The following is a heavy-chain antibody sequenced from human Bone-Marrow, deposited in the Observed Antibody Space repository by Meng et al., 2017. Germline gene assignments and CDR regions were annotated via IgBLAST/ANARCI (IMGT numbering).Heavy chain of an antibody. CDR2: INHSGST. CDR3: ARGPTTMAHDFDY. Sequence: QVQLQQRGAGLLKPSETLSLTCVVSGGSFSDYYWSWIRQPPGKGLEWIGEINHSGSTNYNPSLESRATISVDTSQNNLSLKLSSVTAADSAVYYCARGPTTMAHDFDYRGQGTLVTVSS. CDR1: GGSFSDYY. J-gene: IGHJ4*02. D-gene: IGHD4-11*01. V-gene: IGHV4-34*01.